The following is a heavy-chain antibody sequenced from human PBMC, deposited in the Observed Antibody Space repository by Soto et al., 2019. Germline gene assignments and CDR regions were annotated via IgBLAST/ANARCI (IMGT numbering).Heavy chain of an antibody. CDR3: ARTPASYAPGGFDY. D-gene: IGHD2-2*01. V-gene: IGHV2-26*01. Sequence: SGPTLVNPTETLTLTCTVSGFSLSNARMGVSWIRQPPGKALEWLAHIFSNDEKSYSTSLKSRLTISKDTSKSLVVLTMTNMDPVDTATYYCARTPASYAPGGFDYWGQGTLVTVSS. CDR2: IFSNDEK. J-gene: IGHJ4*02. CDR1: GFSLSNARMG.